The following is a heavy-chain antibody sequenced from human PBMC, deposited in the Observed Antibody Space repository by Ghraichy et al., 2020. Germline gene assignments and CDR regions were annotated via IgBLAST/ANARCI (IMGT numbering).Heavy chain of an antibody. V-gene: IGHV4-31*03. J-gene: IGHJ4*02. CDR2: IYYSGST. Sequence: LSLTCTVSGGSISSGGYYWSWIRQHPGKGLEWIGYIYYSGSTYYNPSLKSRVTISVDTSKNQFSLKLSSVTAADTAVYYCARAVDSSGYPRGGFDYWGQGTLVTVSS. CDR3: ARAVDSSGYPRGGFDY. CDR1: GGSISSGGYY. D-gene: IGHD3-22*01.